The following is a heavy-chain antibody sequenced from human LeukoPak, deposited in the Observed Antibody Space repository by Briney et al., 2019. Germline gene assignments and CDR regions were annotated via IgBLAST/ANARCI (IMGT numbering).Heavy chain of an antibody. CDR2: INPNSGDT. D-gene: IGHD6-13*01. CDR3: ARVAYPHSSSWYYFDY. CDR1: GYKFIDYC. Sequence: ASVKVSCKASGYKFIDYCMHWVRQAPGQGLEWMGWINPNSGDTNSAQKFQGRVTMTRDTSISTAYMELSRLRSDDTAVYYCARVAYPHSSSWYYFDYWGQGTLVTVSS. V-gene: IGHV1-2*02. J-gene: IGHJ4*02.